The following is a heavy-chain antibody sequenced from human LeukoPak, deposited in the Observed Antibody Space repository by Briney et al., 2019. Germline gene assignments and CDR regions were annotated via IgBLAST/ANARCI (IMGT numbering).Heavy chain of an antibody. J-gene: IGHJ4*02. Sequence: GGSLRLSCAASGFTFSYYSMNWVRQAPGKGREWVSYISSSSSTVYYADSVKGRFTISRDNAKTSLYLQMNSLRDEDTAVYYCARDFGEMPNYWGQGTLVTVSS. D-gene: IGHD5-24*01. CDR1: GFTFSYYS. CDR3: ARDFGEMPNY. CDR2: ISSSSSTV. V-gene: IGHV3-48*02.